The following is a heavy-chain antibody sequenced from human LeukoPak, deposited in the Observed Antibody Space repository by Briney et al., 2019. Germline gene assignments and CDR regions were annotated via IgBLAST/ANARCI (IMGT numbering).Heavy chain of an antibody. Sequence: GGSLRLSCAASGFTFNLYSMNWVRQAPGKGLEWLSYISSTSTTIYYADSVKGRFTISRDKAKNSLYLQMNSLRADDTAVYYCARGGGYYVSSGDRKDLSLLDYWGQGTLVTVSS. CDR1: GFTFNLYS. V-gene: IGHV3-48*01. CDR2: ISSTSTTI. D-gene: IGHD3-22*01. J-gene: IGHJ4*02. CDR3: ARGGGYYVSSGDRKDLSLLDY.